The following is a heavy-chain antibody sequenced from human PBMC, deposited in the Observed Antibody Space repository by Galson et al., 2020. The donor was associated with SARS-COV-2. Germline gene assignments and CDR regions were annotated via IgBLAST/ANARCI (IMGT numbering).Heavy chain of an antibody. V-gene: IGHV3-21*01. Sequence: GESLKISCAASGFTFSSYSMNWVRQAPGKGLEWVSSISSSSSYIYYADSVKGRFTISRDNAKNSLYLQMNSLRAEDTAVYYCGRAYGSGRHFDYWGQGTLVTVSS. J-gene: IGHJ4*02. CDR2: ISSSSSYI. CDR1: GFTFSSYS. D-gene: IGHD3-10*01. CDR3: GRAYGSGRHFDY.